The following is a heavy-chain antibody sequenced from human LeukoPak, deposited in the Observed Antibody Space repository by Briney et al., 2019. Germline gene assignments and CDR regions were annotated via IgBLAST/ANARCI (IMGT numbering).Heavy chain of an antibody. CDR3: ARASRSVSAVAGTYYFDY. V-gene: IGHV4-39*07. CDR2: IYYSGST. CDR1: GGSISSSSYY. J-gene: IGHJ4*02. Sequence: KPSETLSLTCTVSGGSISSSSYYWGWIRQPPGKGLEWIGSIYYSGSTYYNPSLKSRVTISVDTSKNQFSLKLSSVTAADTAVYYCARASRSVSAVAGTYYFDYWGQGTLVTVSS. D-gene: IGHD6-19*01.